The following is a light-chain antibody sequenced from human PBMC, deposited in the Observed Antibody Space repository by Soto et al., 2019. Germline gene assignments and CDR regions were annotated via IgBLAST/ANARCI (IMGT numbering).Light chain of an antibody. J-gene: IGKJ5*01. Sequence: DIQMTQSPSSLSASVGDRVTITCRASQSISTYLNWYHQKPGKAPKVLIYAAPSLQSGVPSRFSGSGSGTDFTLTISSLQPEDFATYYCQQSYRTPITFGQGTRLEIK. V-gene: IGKV1-39*01. CDR3: QQSYRTPIT. CDR1: QSISTY. CDR2: AAP.